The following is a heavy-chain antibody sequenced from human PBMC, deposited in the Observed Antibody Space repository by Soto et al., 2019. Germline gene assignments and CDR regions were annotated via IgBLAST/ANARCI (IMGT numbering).Heavy chain of an antibody. Sequence: EVQLLESGGGLVQPGGSLRLSCAASGFTFSNYGMSWVRQAPGKGLEWVSAISGSGGSTYYADSVKGRFTISRDNSKNTLYLQINSLRAEDTAVYYCGKAYSGSGYLPLGYWGQGSLVTVSS. V-gene: IGHV3-23*01. CDR3: GKAYSGSGYLPLGY. D-gene: IGHD3-22*01. CDR1: GFTFSNYG. CDR2: ISGSGGST. J-gene: IGHJ4*02.